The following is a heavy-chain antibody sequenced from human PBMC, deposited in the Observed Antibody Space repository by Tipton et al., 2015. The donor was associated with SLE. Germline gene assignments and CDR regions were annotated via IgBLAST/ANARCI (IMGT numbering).Heavy chain of an antibody. Sequence: LRLSCSVSGVSIGSYYWSWIRQPPGKGLEWIGEINHSGSTNYNPSLKSRVTISVDTSKNQFSLKLSSVTAADTAVYYCASFPYSYYMDVWGKGTTVTVSS. D-gene: IGHD1-26*01. V-gene: IGHV4-34*01. CDR2: INHSGST. CDR3: ASFPYSYYMDV. J-gene: IGHJ6*03. CDR1: GVSIGSYY.